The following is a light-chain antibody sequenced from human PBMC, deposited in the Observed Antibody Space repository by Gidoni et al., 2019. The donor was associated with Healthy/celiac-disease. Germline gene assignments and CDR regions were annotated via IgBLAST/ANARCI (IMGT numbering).Light chain of an antibody. CDR1: QSVSSY. Sequence: EIVLTQSPATLSLSPGERATFSCRASQSVSSYLAWYQQKPGQAPRLLIYDASNRATGIPARFSGSGSGTDFTLTISSLEPEDFAVYYCQQRSNFLFTFGPGTKVDIK. CDR3: QQRSNFLFT. CDR2: DAS. V-gene: IGKV3-11*01. J-gene: IGKJ3*01.